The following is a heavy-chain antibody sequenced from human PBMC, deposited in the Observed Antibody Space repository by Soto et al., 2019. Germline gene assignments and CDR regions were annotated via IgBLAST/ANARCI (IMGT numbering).Heavy chain of an antibody. J-gene: IGHJ4*02. CDR2: IIPIFGTA. CDR1: GDTFSSYA. CDR3: ATYGYKRPPLYFDY. V-gene: IGHV1-69*01. D-gene: IGHD5-12*01. Sequence: QVQLVQSGAEVKKPGSSVKVSCKASGDTFSSYAISWVRQAPGQGLEWMGGIIPIFGTANYAQKFQGRVTITADESTSTAYMELSSLRSEDTAVYYCATYGYKRPPLYFDYWGQGTLVTVSS.